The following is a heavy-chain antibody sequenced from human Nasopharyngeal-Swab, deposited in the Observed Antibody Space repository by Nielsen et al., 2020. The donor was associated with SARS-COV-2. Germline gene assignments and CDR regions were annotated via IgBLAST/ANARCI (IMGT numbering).Heavy chain of an antibody. J-gene: IGHJ6*02. Sequence: GESLKISCAASGFTFSSHAMSWVRQAPGKGLEWVAGISGSGGNTYYTDSVKGRFTISRDNFKNTLYMQMSSLRAEDTAVYYCAEDLVYTYDYNYYYGMDVWGQGTTVTVSS. CDR3: AEDLVYTYDYNYYYGMDV. CDR1: GFTFSSHA. CDR2: ISGSGGNT. D-gene: IGHD5-18*01. V-gene: IGHV3-23*01.